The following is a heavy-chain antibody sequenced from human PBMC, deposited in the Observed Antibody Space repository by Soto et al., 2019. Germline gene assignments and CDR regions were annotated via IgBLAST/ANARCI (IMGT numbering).Heavy chain of an antibody. Sequence: SETLSLTCTVSGGSISSGVYYWSWIRQHPGKGLEWIGYIYYSGSTYYNPSLKSRVTISVDTSKNQFSLKLSSVTAADTAVYYCASSFIGTYSRHANGFDIWGQGTMVTVSS. CDR2: IYYSGST. D-gene: IGHD2-21*01. V-gene: IGHV4-31*03. J-gene: IGHJ3*02. CDR3: ASSFIGTYSRHANGFDI. CDR1: GGSISSGVYY.